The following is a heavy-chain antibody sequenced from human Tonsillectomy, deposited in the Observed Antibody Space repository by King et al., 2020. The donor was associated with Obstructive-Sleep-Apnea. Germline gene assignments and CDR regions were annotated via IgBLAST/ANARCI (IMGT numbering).Heavy chain of an antibody. J-gene: IGHJ6*02. CDR2: ISHSGST. D-gene: IGHD3-10*01. Sequence: VQLQQWGAGLLEPSETLSLTCAVYGGSFGVYYWSWIRQSPEKGLEWIGEISHSGSTNYNPSLKSRVTISVDTSKNQFSLKLTSVTAADTAMYYCARGGGGGSGYYFGMDVWGQGTTVTVSS. CDR3: ARGGGGGSGYYFGMDV. V-gene: IGHV4-34*01. CDR1: GGSFGVYY.